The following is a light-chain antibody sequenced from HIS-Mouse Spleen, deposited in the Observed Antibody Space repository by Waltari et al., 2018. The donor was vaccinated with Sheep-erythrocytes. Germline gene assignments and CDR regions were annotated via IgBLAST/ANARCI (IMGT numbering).Light chain of an antibody. CDR3: YSTDSSGNHWV. J-gene: IGLJ3*02. CDR2: EDR. V-gene: IGLV3-10*01. CDR1: ALPTKY. Sequence: SYELTQPPSVSVSPGQTARITCSGDALPTKYAYWYQQKSGQAPVLVIYEDRKRPSGPPERFSGSTSGTMATLTISGAQVEDEADYYCYSTDSSGNHWVFGGGTKLTVL.